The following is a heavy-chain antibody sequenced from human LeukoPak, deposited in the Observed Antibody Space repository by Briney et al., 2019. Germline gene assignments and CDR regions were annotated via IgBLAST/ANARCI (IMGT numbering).Heavy chain of an antibody. V-gene: IGHV4-59*02. CDR2: IYYSGST. CDR1: GASVSTYC. J-gene: IGHJ5*02. Sequence: PSHCLSPTRTLSGASVSTYCCSSIRQPPGKWLGWIGYIYYSGSTNYNPSLKSRVTISVDTSKNQFSLKLSSVTAADTAVYYCARAGPPGRPFDPWGQGTLVTVSS. D-gene: IGHD1-1*01. CDR3: ARAGPPGRPFDP.